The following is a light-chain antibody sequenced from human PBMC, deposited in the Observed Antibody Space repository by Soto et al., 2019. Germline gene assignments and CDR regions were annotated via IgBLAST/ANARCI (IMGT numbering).Light chain of an antibody. CDR2: GAS. CDR1: QSVGSN. J-gene: IGKJ1*01. CDR3: QQHSDPWP. V-gene: IGKV3-15*01. Sequence: ETVVTQSPATLSVSPGERATLSCRASQSVGSNLAWYQQKPGQPPRLLIYGASTRATGIPDRFSGSGSGPEFTLTINNLQSGYCGIYYCQQHSDPWPFGQGPKVDIK.